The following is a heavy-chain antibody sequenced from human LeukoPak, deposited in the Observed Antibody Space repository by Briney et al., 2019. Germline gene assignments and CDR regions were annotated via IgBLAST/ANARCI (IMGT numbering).Heavy chain of an antibody. CDR1: GYGFTSYW. D-gene: IGHD2-15*01. CDR3: ARLGGGSSDAFDI. V-gene: IGHV5-51*01. Sequence: GASLQISCKGSGYGFTSYWIGWVRRMPGKGLEGMGIIYPGDSDTRYSPSFQGQVTISADKSISTAYLQWSSLKASDTAMYYCARLGGGSSDAFDIWGQGTMVTVSS. CDR2: IYPGDSDT. J-gene: IGHJ3*02.